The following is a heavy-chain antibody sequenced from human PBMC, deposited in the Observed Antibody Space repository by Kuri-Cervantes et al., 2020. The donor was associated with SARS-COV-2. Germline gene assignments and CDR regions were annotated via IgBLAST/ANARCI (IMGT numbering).Heavy chain of an antibody. J-gene: IGHJ4*02. CDR3: ATTLVGARNY. Sequence: ETLSLTCTVSGGSISSSSYYWGWIRQPPGKGLEWVSSISSSSSYIYYADSVKGRFTISRDNAKNSLYLQMNSLRAEDTAVYYCATTLVGARNYWGQGTLVTVSS. CDR2: ISSSSSYI. CDR1: GGSISSSS. D-gene: IGHD1-26*01. V-gene: IGHV3-21*01.